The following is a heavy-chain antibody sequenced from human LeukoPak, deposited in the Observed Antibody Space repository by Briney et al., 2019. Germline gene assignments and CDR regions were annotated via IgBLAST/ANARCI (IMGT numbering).Heavy chain of an antibody. V-gene: IGHV3-21*01. J-gene: IGHJ5*02. CDR3: ARARGPYSSGWYWFDP. Sequence: PGGSLRLSCAASGFTFRIYEMTWVRQAPGKGLEWVSSISSSSTYIYYADSVKGRFTISRDNAKNSLYLQMNSLRAEDTAVYYCARARGPYSSGWYWFDPWGQGTLVTVSS. CDR2: ISSSSTYI. CDR1: GFTFRIYE. D-gene: IGHD6-19*01.